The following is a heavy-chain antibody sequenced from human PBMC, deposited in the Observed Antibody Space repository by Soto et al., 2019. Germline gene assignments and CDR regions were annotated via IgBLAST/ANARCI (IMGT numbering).Heavy chain of an antibody. CDR1: GYTFTSYG. V-gene: IGHV1-18*01. J-gene: IGHJ6*02. CDR3: AREGSGPSLYYYYGMDV. Sequence: QVQLVQSGAEVKKPGASVKVSCKASGYTFTSYGISWVRQAPGQGLEWMGWISAYNGNTNYAQKLQGRVTMTTDTPTSTANMELRSLRSDDTAVYYCAREGSGPSLYYYYGMDVWGQGTTVTVSS. D-gene: IGHD6-19*01. CDR2: ISAYNGNT.